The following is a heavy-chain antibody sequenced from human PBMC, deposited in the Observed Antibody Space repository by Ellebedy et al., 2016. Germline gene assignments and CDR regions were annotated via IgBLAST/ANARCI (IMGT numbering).Heavy chain of an antibody. Sequence: LVKVSCXASGGTFNTYVFTWVRQAPGQGLEWMGDIIPVFGSSNYAQKFQGRVTFTADESTRTAYMELSSLTSEDTAVYYCARDGGTTVITGKLDPWGQGTLVTVSS. CDR2: IIPVFGSS. CDR1: GGTFNTYV. V-gene: IGHV1-69*13. J-gene: IGHJ5*02. CDR3: ARDGGTTVITGKLDP. D-gene: IGHD4-23*01.